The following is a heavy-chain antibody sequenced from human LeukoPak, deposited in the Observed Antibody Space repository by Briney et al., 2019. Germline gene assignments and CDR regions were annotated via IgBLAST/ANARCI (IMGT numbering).Heavy chain of an antibody. D-gene: IGHD3-3*01. V-gene: IGHV1-69*06. Sequence: GASVKVPCKASGGTFSSYAISWVRQAPGQGLEWMGGIIPIFGTANYAQKFQGRVTITADKSTSTAYMELSSLRSDDTAVYYCAREKIRDDYDFWSGYYPGTGRTFDYWGQGTLVTVSS. CDR3: AREKIRDDYDFWSGYYPGTGRTFDY. CDR1: GGTFSSYA. CDR2: IIPIFGTA. J-gene: IGHJ4*02.